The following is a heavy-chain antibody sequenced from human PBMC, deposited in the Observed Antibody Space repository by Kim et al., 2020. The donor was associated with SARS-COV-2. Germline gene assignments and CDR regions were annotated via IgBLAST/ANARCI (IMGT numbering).Heavy chain of an antibody. Sequence: GGSLRLSCAASGFTFSSYGMHWVRQAPGKGLEWVAVISYDGSNKYYADSVKGRFTISRDNSKNTLYLQMNSLRAEDTAVYYCAKSDSSGYYSRSVVDYWGQGTLVTVSS. CDR3: AKSDSSGYYSRSVVDY. V-gene: IGHV3-30*18. CDR1: GFTFSSYG. D-gene: IGHD3-22*01. J-gene: IGHJ4*02. CDR2: ISYDGSNK.